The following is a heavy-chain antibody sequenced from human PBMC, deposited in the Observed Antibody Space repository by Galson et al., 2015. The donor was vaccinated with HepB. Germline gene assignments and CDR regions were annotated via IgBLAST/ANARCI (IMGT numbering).Heavy chain of an antibody. J-gene: IGHJ1*01. Sequence: SLRLSCAASGFTFSNYAMTWVRQAPGKGLEWVSSISESGGYTDYADSAKGRFTISRDNAKNTPYLRVNSLRVDDTAVYYCAKHEGQHWGQGTLVTVSS. CDR1: GFTFSNYA. CDR2: ISESGGYT. V-gene: IGHV3-23*01. CDR3: AKHEGQH.